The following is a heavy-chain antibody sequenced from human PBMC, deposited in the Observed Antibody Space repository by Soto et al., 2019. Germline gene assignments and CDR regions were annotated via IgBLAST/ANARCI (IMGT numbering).Heavy chain of an antibody. CDR3: ARTTDADY. CDR2: INHSGST. D-gene: IGHD1-1*01. Sequence: PSETLSLTCAVYGGSFSGYYWSWIRQPPGKGLEWIGEINHSGSTNYNPSLKSRVTISVDTSKNQFSLKLSSVTAADTAVYYCARTTDADYWGQGTLVTVS. V-gene: IGHV4-34*01. J-gene: IGHJ4*02. CDR1: GGSFSGYY.